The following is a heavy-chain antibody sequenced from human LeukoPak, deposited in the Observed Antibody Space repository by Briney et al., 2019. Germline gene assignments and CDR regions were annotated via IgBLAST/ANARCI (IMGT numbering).Heavy chain of an antibody. J-gene: IGHJ4*02. CDR2: IKTKTDGGTT. CDR3: TSSLGYGGNFWYDY. CDR1: GFTVSNAW. D-gene: IGHD4-23*01. V-gene: IGHV3-15*07. Sequence: KAGGSLRLSCAASGFTVSNAWMNWVRQAPGKGLEWVGRIKTKTDGGTTGYAAPVKGRFTISRDDSKNTVYLQMNSLKTEDTAVYYCTSSLGYGGNFWYDYWGQGTLVTVSS.